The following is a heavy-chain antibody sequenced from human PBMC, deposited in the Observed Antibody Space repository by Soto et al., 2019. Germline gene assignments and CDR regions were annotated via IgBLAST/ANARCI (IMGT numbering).Heavy chain of an antibody. CDR2: INAGNGNT. CDR3: ARVAPSGGSVPRFDP. J-gene: IGHJ5*02. CDR1: GYTITAYN. Sequence: QVQLVQSGAEVKEPGASVRVSCKAFGYTITAYNIHWLRQAPGQGLEWMGWINAGNGNTRSSRKFQGRVIITRDTSATTAYLEVDSLRSDDTAIYYCARVAPSGGSVPRFDPWGQGTLLTVSS. V-gene: IGHV1-3*01. D-gene: IGHD3-10*01.